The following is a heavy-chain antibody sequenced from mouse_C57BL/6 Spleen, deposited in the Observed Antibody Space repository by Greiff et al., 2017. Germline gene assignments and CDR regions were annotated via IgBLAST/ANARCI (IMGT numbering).Heavy chain of an antibody. J-gene: IGHJ3*01. Sequence: EVQLQQSGAELVRPGASVKLSCTASGFNIKDDYMPWVKQRPEQGLEWIGWIDPENGDTEYASKFQGKATITADTSSNTAYLQLSSLTSEDTAVYYCTTTLNYGLAYWGQGTLVTVSA. CDR1: GFNIKDDY. D-gene: IGHD1-1*01. CDR3: TTTLNYGLAY. V-gene: IGHV14-4*01. CDR2: IDPENGDT.